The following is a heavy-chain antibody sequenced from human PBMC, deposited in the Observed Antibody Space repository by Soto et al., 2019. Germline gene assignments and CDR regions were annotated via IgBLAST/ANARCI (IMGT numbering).Heavy chain of an antibody. V-gene: IGHV3-72*01. J-gene: IGHJ4*02. CDR3: ARGGYEYSY. Sequence: EVQVVKSGGGLVQPGGSLRLSCAASGFTLSDHYMDWVRQAPGKGLEWVGRTKNKGNRYTTEYAASVKGRFTISRDYSKNSVYLHMNSLNSEDTAVYYCARGGYEYSYWGQGTLVTVSS. D-gene: IGHD5-12*01. CDR1: GFTLSDHY. CDR2: TKNKGNRYTT.